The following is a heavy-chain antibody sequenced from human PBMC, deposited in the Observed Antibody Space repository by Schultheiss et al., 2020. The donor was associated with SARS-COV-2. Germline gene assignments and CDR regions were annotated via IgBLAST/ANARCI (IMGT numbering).Heavy chain of an antibody. D-gene: IGHD4-23*01. V-gene: IGHV4-34*01. CDR2: ICYSGST. CDR3: ARDLLLRWYPLGFDY. J-gene: IGHJ4*02. CDR1: GGSFSDYY. Sequence: SETLSLTCAVYGGSFSDYYWGWIRQHPGKGLEWIGYICYSGSTNYNPSLKSRVTISVDTSKNQFSLKLSSVTAADTAVYYCARDLLLRWYPLGFDYWGQGTLVTVSS.